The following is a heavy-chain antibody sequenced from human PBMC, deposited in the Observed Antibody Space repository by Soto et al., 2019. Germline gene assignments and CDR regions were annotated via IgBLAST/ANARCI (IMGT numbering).Heavy chain of an antibody. J-gene: IGHJ3*02. CDR1: GFSLSTSGVG. Sequence: QITLKESGPTLVKPTQTLTLTCTFSGFSLSTSGVGVGWIRQPPGKALEWLALIYWDDDKRYSPSLKSRLTITKDTSKNQVVLTMTNMDPVDTATYYCARYETHAAAGTLPFYAFDIWGQGTMVTVSS. CDR2: IYWDDDK. V-gene: IGHV2-5*02. D-gene: IGHD6-13*01. CDR3: ARYETHAAAGTLPFYAFDI.